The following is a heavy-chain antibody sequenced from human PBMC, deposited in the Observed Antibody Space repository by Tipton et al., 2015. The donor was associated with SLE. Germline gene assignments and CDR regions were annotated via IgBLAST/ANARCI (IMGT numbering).Heavy chain of an antibody. CDR2: MHYSGPT. CDR3: ARGMVTWRGAIVGVDV. V-gene: IGHV4-28*03. Sequence: TLSLTCAVSGYSICGTHWWGWVRQPPGKGLEWIGYMHYSGPTYYNPSLRSRVTMSVDTAKNQFSLKVTSVTAADTAVYYCARGMVTWRGAIVGVDVWGQGTTVNVSS. CDR1: GYSICGTHW. J-gene: IGHJ6*02. D-gene: IGHD2-21*02.